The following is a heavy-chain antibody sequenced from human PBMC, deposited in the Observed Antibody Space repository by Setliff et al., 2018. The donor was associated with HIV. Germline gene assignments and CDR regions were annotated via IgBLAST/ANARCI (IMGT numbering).Heavy chain of an antibody. CDR2: IYHSGST. V-gene: IGHV4-38-2*01. CDR1: GYFISSGYY. J-gene: IGHJ4*02. D-gene: IGHD3-22*01. Sequence: TCGVSGYFISSGYYWAWIRQSPGKGLERIGTIYHSGSTYYNPSLKSRVTISVDTSKNQFSLNLSSVTAADTAVYYCARSAYDSSGLPYWGQGTLVTVSS. CDR3: ARSAYDSSGLPY.